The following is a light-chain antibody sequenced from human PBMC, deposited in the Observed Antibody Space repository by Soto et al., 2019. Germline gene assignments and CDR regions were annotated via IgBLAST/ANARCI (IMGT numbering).Light chain of an antibody. Sequence: QSGLAQPSSGAGSPGEAVTISCTGTSSDVGGYNSVSWYQPHPGKAPKLFFLVVGDRPSGVFYRSSGSNSGTPASLTISGLQAADEADYFCSSFKRRMTNAFGSGT. CDR1: SSDVGGYNS. J-gene: IGLJ6*01. CDR2: VVG. CDR3: SSFKRRMTNA. V-gene: IGLV2-14*03.